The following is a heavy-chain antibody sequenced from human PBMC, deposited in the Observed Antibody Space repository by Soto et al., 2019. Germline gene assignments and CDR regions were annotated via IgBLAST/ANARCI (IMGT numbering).Heavy chain of an antibody. Sequence: EVQLVESGGDLVKPGESLRLACAVSGLTVTDTWMNWVRQAPGKGLEWVGRIKSKADYGTIDYAAPVNGRFIISVDESENTLFLQMNGLKTEDTAVYYCTTGLTNYYIIRDYWGQVTLVSVSS. J-gene: IGHJ4*02. CDR2: IKSKADYGTI. V-gene: IGHV3-15*07. CDR1: GLTVTDTW. CDR3: TTGLTNYYIIRDY. D-gene: IGHD3-9*01.